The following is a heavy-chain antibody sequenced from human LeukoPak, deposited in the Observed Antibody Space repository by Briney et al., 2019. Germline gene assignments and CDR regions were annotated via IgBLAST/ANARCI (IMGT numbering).Heavy chain of an antibody. Sequence: ASVKVSCKASGYTFTGYYMHWVRQAPGQGLEWMGWINPNSGGTNYAQKFQGRVTMTRDTSISTAYMELSRLRSDDTAVYYCARPTGGVYDAFDIWGQGTMVTVSS. CDR3: ARPTGGVYDAFDI. D-gene: IGHD2-8*02. CDR2: INPNSGGT. V-gene: IGHV1-2*02. CDR1: GYTFTGYY. J-gene: IGHJ3*02.